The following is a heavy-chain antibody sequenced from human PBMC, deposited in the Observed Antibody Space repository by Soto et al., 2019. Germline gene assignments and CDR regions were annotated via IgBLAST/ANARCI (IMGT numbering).Heavy chain of an antibody. V-gene: IGHV1-69*04. D-gene: IGHD6-13*01. Sequence: SVKVSCKASGYTFTSYDINWVRQATGQGLEWIGRMIPNIGIANYAQKFQGRVTITADKSTSTAYMELSSLRSEDTAVYYCARNAKGGSSWYYYYYGMDVWGQGTTVTVSS. CDR1: GYTFTSYD. CDR3: ARNAKGGSSWYYYYYGMDV. J-gene: IGHJ6*02. CDR2: MIPNIGIA.